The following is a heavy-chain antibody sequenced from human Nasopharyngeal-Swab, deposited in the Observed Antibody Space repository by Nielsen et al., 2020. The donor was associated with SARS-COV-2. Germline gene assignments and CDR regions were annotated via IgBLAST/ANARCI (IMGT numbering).Heavy chain of an antibody. CDR3: GRDLGGRFST. CDR1: GFSFSTYT. D-gene: IGHD3-16*01. J-gene: IGHJ5*02. CDR2: ISSDSGAK. V-gene: IGHV3-21*01. Sequence: GESLKISCAASGFSFSTYTMNWVRQAPGKGLEWLSSISSDSGAKYHADSVEGRFTISRDNAKNTLFLQMNSLRAEDTAVYYCGRDLGGRFSTWGQGTLVTVSS.